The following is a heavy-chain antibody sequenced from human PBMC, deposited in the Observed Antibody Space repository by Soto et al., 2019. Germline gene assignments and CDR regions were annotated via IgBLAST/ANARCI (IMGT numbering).Heavy chain of an antibody. CDR1: GGTFSSYA. CDR2: IIPIFGTA. V-gene: IGHV1-69*13. Sequence: SVKVSCKASGGTFSSYAISWVRQAPGQGLEWMGGIIPIFGTANYAQKFQGRVTITADESTSTAYMELSSLRSEDTAVYYCARAHTYSSSWYGGAFVFDYRGQGTLVTVSS. J-gene: IGHJ4*02. D-gene: IGHD6-13*01. CDR3: ARAHTYSSSWYGGAFVFDY.